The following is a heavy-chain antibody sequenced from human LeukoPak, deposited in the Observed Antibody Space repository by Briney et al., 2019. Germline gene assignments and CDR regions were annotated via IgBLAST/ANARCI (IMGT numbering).Heavy chain of an antibody. J-gene: IGHJ3*02. CDR3: ARSSYYDSSGYESDAFDI. CDR2: ISAYNGNT. CDR1: GYTFTSYG. Sequence: GASVKVSCKASGYTFTSYGISWVRQAPGQGLEWMGWISAYNGNTNYAQKLQGRVTMTTDTSTSTVYMELSSLRSEDTAVYYCARSSYYDSSGYESDAFDIWGQGTMVTVSS. D-gene: IGHD3-22*01. V-gene: IGHV1-18*01.